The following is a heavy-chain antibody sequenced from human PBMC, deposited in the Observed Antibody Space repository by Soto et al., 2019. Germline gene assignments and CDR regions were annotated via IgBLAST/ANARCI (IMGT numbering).Heavy chain of an antibody. CDR2: TYPGDSET. V-gene: IGHV5-51*01. J-gene: IGHJ4*02. Sequence: GESLKISCXGSGYNFTTFWIGWVRQMPGKGLEWMGITYPGDSETKYSPDFEGQVTIPADRSTNTAYLQWRSLRASDTAMYYCARLGFPGAIYFDSWGLGTLVTVSS. CDR1: GYNFTTFW. CDR3: ARLGFPGAIYFDS.